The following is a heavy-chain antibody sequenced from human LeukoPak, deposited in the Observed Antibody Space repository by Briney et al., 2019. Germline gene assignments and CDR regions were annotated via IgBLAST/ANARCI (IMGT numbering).Heavy chain of an antibody. CDR3: ALGGGRLPNDY. CDR2: ISGSGGST. CDR1: GFTFSSYG. V-gene: IGHV3-23*01. D-gene: IGHD5-18*01. J-gene: IGHJ4*02. Sequence: GGSLRLSCAASGFTFSSYGMSWVRQAPGKGLEWVSAISGSGGSTYYADSVKGRFTISRDNSKNTLYLQMNSLRAEDTAVYYCALGGGRLPNDYWGQGTLVTVSS.